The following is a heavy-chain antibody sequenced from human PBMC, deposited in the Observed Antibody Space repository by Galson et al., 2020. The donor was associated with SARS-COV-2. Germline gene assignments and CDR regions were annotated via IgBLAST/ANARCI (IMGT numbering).Heavy chain of an antibody. CDR3: VKDFGFSGSYFGDY. CDR1: GFTFSTYA. CDR2: VSGGRT. D-gene: IGHD1-26*01. V-gene: IGHV3-23*01. J-gene: IGHJ4*02. Sequence: GGSLRLSCAASGFTFSTYAMSWVRQAPGKGLEWVSGVSGGRTFYADSVKGRFSISRDNSKNTLYLEMKSLRAEDTAVYYCVKDFGFSGSYFGDYWGQGTLVTVSS.